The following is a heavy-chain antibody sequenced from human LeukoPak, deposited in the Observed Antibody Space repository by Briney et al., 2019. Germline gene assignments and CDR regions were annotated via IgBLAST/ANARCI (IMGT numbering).Heavy chain of an antibody. CDR3: ARDTHYYGSGSYERDYYFDY. J-gene: IGHJ4*02. Sequence: ASVKVSCKASGYTFTGYYMHWVRQAPGQGLEWMGWINPNSGGTNYAQKFQGRVTMTRDTSISTAYMELSRLRSDDTAVYYCARDTHYYGSGSYERDYYFDYWGQGTLVTVSS. V-gene: IGHV1-2*02. CDR2: INPNSGGT. D-gene: IGHD3-10*01. CDR1: GYTFTGYY.